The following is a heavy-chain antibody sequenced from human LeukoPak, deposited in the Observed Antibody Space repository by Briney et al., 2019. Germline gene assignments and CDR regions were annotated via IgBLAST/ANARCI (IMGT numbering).Heavy chain of an antibody. D-gene: IGHD3-22*01. J-gene: IGHJ6*03. V-gene: IGHV4-34*01. CDR3: TRAASSGPLFTYHMDV. CDR1: GGSFSGYY. CDR2: INRSGST. Sequence: KSSETLSLTCAVYGGSFSGYYWSWIRQPPGKGLEWIGEINRSGSTNYNPSLKSRVTISVDTSKNQFSLRLSSVTAADTAVYYCTRAASSGPLFTYHMDVWGKGTTVTVSS.